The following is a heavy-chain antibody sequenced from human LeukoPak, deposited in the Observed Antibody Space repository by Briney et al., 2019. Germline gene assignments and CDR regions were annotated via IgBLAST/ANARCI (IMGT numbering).Heavy chain of an antibody. Sequence: GGSLRLSCAASGFTFSNYDMNWVRQAPGKGLEWVSQMSRGGDTTYYADSVKGRFTISRDNSKKTLYLQMDSLRAEDAAVYYCGKKPGGYATSWFDYGGQGTLVIVSS. D-gene: IGHD2-2*01. CDR2: MSRGGDTT. CDR1: GFTFSNYD. J-gene: IGHJ5*01. CDR3: GKKPGGYATSWFDY. V-gene: IGHV3-23*01.